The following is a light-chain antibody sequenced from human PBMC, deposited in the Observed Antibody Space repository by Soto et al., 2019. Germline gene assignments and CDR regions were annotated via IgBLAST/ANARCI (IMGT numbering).Light chain of an antibody. CDR2: GTS. CDR3: QQYGTAPPRYI. CDR1: QRFSSNY. Sequence: ELVLTQSPGTLSLSPGERATLSCRASQRFSSNYLAWYQQKPGQAPRRLIYGTSNRATGIPDRFSGSGSGTDFTLTISRLAPEDLAVYYCQQYGTAPPRYIFGQGTKLEIK. V-gene: IGKV3-20*01. J-gene: IGKJ2*01.